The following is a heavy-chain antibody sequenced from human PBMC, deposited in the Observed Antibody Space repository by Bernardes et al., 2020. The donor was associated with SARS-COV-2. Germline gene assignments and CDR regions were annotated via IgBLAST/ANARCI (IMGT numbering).Heavy chain of an antibody. J-gene: IGHJ5*02. V-gene: IGHV4-34*01. CDR2: INHSGST. D-gene: IGHD6-19*01. Sequence: SETLSLTCAVYGGSFSGYYWSWIRQPPGKGLEWIGEINHSGSTNYNPSLKSRVTISVDTSKNQFSLKLSSVTAADTAVYYCARGRAVAGTSILSGNWFDPWGQGTLVTVSS. CDR3: ARGRAVAGTSILSGNWFDP. CDR1: GGSFSGYY.